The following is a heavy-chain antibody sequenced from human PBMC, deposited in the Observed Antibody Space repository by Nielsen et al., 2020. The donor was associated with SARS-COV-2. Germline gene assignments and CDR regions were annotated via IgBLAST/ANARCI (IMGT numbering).Heavy chain of an antibody. CDR1: GFTFSSYE. V-gene: IGHV3-48*03. J-gene: IGHJ3*02. CDR3: ARELWFGEFNDAFDI. CDR2: ISSSGSTI. D-gene: IGHD3-10*01. Sequence: GESLKISCAASGFTFSSYEMNWARQAPGKGLEWVSYISSSGSTIYYADSVKGRFTISRDNAKNSLYLQMNSLRAEDTAVYYCARELWFGEFNDAFDIWGQGTMVTVSS.